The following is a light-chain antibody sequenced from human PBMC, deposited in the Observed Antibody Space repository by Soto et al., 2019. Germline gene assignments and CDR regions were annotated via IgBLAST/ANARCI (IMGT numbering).Light chain of an antibody. CDR2: ANN. V-gene: IGLV1-40*01. Sequence: QSVLTQPPSVSGAPGQRVTISCTGSSSNIGAGYDVHWYQQLPGTAPKLLIYANNNRPSGVPDRFFGSKSGTSASLAITGLQAEDEADYYCQSYDSSLSVHVLFGGGTKLTVL. CDR3: QSYDSSLSVHVL. J-gene: IGLJ2*01. CDR1: SSNIGAGYD.